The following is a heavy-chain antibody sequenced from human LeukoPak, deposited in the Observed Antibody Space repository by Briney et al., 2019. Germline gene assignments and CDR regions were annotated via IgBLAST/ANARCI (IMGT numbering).Heavy chain of an antibody. V-gene: IGHV4-59*12. CDR3: ARPAYEWVRGVFFDY. D-gene: IGHD3-10*01. CDR1: GGSISSYY. Sequence: PSETLSLTCTVSGGSISSYYWSWIRQPPGKGLEWIGYIYYSGSTNYNPSLKSRVTISVDTSKNQFSLKLSSVTAADTAVYYCARPAYEWVRGVFFDYWGQGTLVTVSS. J-gene: IGHJ4*02. CDR2: IYYSGST.